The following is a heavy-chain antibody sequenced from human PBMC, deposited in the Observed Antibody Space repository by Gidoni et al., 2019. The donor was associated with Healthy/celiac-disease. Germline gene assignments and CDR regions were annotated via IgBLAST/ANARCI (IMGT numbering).Heavy chain of an antibody. CDR2: INHSGST. Sequence: QVQLQQWGAGLLTPSETLSLTCAVYGGSFSGYYWSWIRQPPGKGLEWIGEINHSGSTNYNPSLKSRVTISVDTSKNQFSLKLSSVTAADTAVYYCARAPRGYSYGDDYWGQGTLVTVSS. V-gene: IGHV4-34*01. CDR1: GGSFSGYY. CDR3: ARAPRGYSYGDDY. J-gene: IGHJ4*02. D-gene: IGHD5-18*01.